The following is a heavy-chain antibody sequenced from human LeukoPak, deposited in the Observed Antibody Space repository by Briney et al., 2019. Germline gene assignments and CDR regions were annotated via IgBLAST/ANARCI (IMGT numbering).Heavy chain of an antibody. J-gene: IGHJ4*02. D-gene: IGHD2-15*01. CDR1: GFTFDVYA. V-gene: IGHV3-9*01. CDR2: ISWNSGSI. CDR3: AKEGAYCSGGSCYFDY. Sequence: SLRLSCAASGFTFDVYAMHWVRQAPGKGLEWVSGISWNSGSIGYADSVKGRFTISRDNAKNSLYLQMNSLRAEDTALYYCAKEGAYCSGGSCYFDYWGQGTLVTVSS.